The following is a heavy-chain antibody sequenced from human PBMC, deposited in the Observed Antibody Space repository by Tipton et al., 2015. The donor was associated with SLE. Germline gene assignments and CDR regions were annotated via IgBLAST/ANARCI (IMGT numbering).Heavy chain of an antibody. V-gene: IGHV4-39*07. CDR3: ASGSPSDPFDS. CDR2: IYYSGNT. CDR1: GDSIRSINYY. J-gene: IGHJ4*02. Sequence: TLSLTCTVSGDSIRSINYYWGWIRQPPGKGLEWIGNIYYSGNTYSYPSLQSRVTISVDTSKNQFSLNLGSVTAADTAVYYCASGSPSDPFDSWGQGTLVTVSS. D-gene: IGHD6-19*01.